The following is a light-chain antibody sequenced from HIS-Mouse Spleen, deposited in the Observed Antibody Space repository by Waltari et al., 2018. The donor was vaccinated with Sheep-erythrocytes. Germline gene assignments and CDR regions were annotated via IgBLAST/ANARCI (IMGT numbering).Light chain of an antibody. V-gene: IGLV3-25*03. J-gene: IGLJ2*01. CDR1: ALPKQY. CDR2: KDS. CDR3: QSADSSGTYVV. Sequence: SYELTQPPSVSVSPGQTARITCSGDALPKQYAYWYQQKPGQAPAMVIYKDSERPSGIPARSSVSSSGTTVTLTISGVQAEDEADYYCQSADSSGTYVVFGGGTKLTVL.